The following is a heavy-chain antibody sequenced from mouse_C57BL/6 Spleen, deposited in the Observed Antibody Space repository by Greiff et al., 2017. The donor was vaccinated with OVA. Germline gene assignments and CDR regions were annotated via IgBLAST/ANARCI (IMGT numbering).Heavy chain of an antibody. V-gene: IGHV1-39*01. J-gene: IGHJ4*01. CDR3: AREGHPYGNYGAMDY. CDR2: INPNYGTT. D-gene: IGHD2-1*01. CDR1: GYSFTDYN. Sequence: EVKLMESGPELVKPGASVKISCKASGYSFTDYNMNWVKQSNGKSLEWIGVINPNYGTTSYNQKFKGKATLTVDQSSSTAYMQLNSLTSEDSAVYYCAREGHPYGNYGAMDYWGQGTSVTVSS.